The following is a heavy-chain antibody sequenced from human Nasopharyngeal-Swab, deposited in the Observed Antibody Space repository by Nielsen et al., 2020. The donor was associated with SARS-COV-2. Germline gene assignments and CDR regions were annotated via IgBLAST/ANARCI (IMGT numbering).Heavy chain of an antibody. V-gene: IGHV3-11*05. CDR3: AKVGKEQWLGLLDYYMDV. J-gene: IGHJ6*03. CDR1: GFTFSDYY. CDR2: ISSSSSYT. D-gene: IGHD6-19*01. Sequence: GGSLRLSCAASGFTFSDYYMSWIRQAPGKGLEWVSYISSSSSYTNYADSVKGRFTISRDNAKNSLYLQMNSLRAEDTAVYYCAKVGKEQWLGLLDYYMDVWGKGTTVTVSS.